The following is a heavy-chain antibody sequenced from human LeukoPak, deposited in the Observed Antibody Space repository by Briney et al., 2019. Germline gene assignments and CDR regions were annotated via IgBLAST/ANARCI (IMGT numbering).Heavy chain of an antibody. J-gene: IGHJ4*02. CDR2: MWFDGSHK. CDR1: GFTFSNYG. CDR3: ARDITGDPPPYYFDY. D-gene: IGHD7-27*01. V-gene: IGHV3-33*01. Sequence: GRSLRLSCAASGFTFSNYGLHWVRQALGKGLEWLAVMWFDGSHKYYADSVKGRFTISRDNSKSMLYLQMNSLRAEDTAVYYCARDITGDPPPYYFDYWGQGSLVTVSS.